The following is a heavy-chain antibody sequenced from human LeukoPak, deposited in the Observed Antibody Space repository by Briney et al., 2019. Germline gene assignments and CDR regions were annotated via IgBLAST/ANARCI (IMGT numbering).Heavy chain of an antibody. Sequence: GGSLRLSCAASGFTFSSYSMNWVRQAPGKGLEWVSSISSSSSSYIYYADSVKGRFTISRDNAKNSLYLRMNSLRAEDTAVYYCARLMVAATFDYWGQGTLVTVSS. D-gene: IGHD2-15*01. J-gene: IGHJ4*02. CDR2: ISSSSSSYI. V-gene: IGHV3-21*01. CDR1: GFTFSSYS. CDR3: ARLMVAATFDY.